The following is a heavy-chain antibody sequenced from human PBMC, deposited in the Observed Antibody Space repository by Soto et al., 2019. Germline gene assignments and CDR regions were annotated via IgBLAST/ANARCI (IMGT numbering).Heavy chain of an antibody. D-gene: IGHD6-6*01. V-gene: IGHV3-30-3*01. CDR1: GFTFSSYA. CDR3: ARDLGIAARNYYYYGMDV. Sequence: GESLKISCAASGFTFSSYAMHWVRQAPGKGLEWVAVISYDGSNKYYADSVKGRFTISRDNSKNTLYLQMNSLRAEDTAVYYCARDLGIAARNYYYYGMDVWGQGTTVTVSS. CDR2: ISYDGSNK. J-gene: IGHJ6*02.